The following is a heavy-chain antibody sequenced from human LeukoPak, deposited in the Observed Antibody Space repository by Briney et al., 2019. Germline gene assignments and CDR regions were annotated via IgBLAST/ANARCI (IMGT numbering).Heavy chain of an antibody. CDR2: ISGNRGST. CDR1: GFTFSSYD. J-gene: IGHJ5*02. Sequence: GGSLRLSCAASGFTFSSYDMHWVRQAPGKGLEYVSAISGNRGSTYYANSVKRRFTISGDTSKNKLYLQLGSRRAEEMAVYYYSRSITGNRDGTWFDPWGQGTLVTVSS. CDR3: SRSITGNRDGTWFDP. D-gene: IGHD1-20*01. V-gene: IGHV3-64*01.